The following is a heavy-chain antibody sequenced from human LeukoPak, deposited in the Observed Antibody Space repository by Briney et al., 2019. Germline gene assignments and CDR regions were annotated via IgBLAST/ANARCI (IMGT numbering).Heavy chain of an antibody. V-gene: IGHV1-24*01. Sequence: ASVKVSCEVSGYTLTELSMHWVRQAPGKGLEWMGGFDPEDGETIYAQKFQGRVTMTEDTSTDTAYMELSSLRSEDTAVYYCTSRVGYCSSTSCPRFPRFDYWGQGTLVTVSS. J-gene: IGHJ4*02. CDR2: FDPEDGET. CDR3: TSRVGYCSSTSCPRFPRFDY. D-gene: IGHD2-2*01. CDR1: GYTLTELS.